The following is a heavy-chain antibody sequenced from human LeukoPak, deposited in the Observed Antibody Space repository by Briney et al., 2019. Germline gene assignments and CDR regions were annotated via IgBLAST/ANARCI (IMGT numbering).Heavy chain of an antibody. CDR2: IYPGDSDT. J-gene: IGHJ6*03. CDR1: GYSFSTHW. D-gene: IGHD4-17*01. Sequence: GESLKISCKGSGYSFSTHWIGWVRQMPGKGLEWMGIIYPGDSDTRYSPSFQGQVTISADKSISTAYLQWSSLKASDTAMYYCARLSIDGDSSYYYYMDVWGKGTTVTISS. V-gene: IGHV5-51*01. CDR3: ARLSIDGDSSYYYYMDV.